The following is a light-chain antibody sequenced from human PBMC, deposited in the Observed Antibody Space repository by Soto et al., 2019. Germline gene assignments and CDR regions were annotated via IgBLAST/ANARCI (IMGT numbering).Light chain of an antibody. CDR2: KAS. Sequence: DIQMTQSPSTLSASVGDRVTITCRASQSIRSWLAWYQQKPGKAPKVLIYKASSLESGVPSRFSGSGSGTEFTLTISSLQPDDFANYYCQQYNTYSCTFGQGTKVEIK. V-gene: IGKV1-5*03. CDR3: QQYNTYSCT. CDR1: QSIRSW. J-gene: IGKJ1*01.